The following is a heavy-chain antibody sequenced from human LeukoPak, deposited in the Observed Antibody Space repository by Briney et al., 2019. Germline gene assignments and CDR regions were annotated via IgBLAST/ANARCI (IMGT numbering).Heavy chain of an antibody. Sequence: SVKVSCKASGGTFSSYAASWVRQAPGQGLEWVGGIIPILGTINYAQKFQGRVTLSADESTSTAYMDLSSLRSEDTGVYYCVSVKDDSGDYDRTHFDYWGQGPLVTVSS. V-gene: IGHV1-69*13. D-gene: IGHD3-22*01. J-gene: IGHJ4*02. CDR3: VSVKDDSGDYDRTHFDY. CDR2: IIPILGTI. CDR1: GGTFSSYA.